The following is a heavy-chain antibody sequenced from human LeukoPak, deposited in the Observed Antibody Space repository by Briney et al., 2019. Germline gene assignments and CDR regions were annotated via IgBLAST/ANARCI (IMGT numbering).Heavy chain of an antibody. V-gene: IGHV4-34*01. J-gene: IGHJ4*02. D-gene: IGHD5-12*01. CDR1: GGSFSGYY. CDR2: INHSGST. Sequence: SETLSLTCAVYGGSFSGYYWSWIRQPPGKELEWIGEINHSGSTNYNPSLKSRVTISVDTSKNQFSLKLSSVTAADTAMYYCARDNGYGVLDYWGQGTLVTVSS. CDR3: ARDNGYGVLDY.